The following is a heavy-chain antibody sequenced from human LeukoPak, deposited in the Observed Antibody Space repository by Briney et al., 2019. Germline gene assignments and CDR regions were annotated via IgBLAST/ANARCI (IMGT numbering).Heavy chain of an antibody. Sequence: SETLSLTCAVYGGSFSGYYWSWIRQPPGKGLEWIGEINHSGSTNYNPSLKSRVTISVDTSKNQFSLKLSSVTAADTAVYYCARDRGSYGDYASDYWGQGTLVTVSS. CDR1: GGSFSGYY. D-gene: IGHD4-17*01. CDR2: INHSGST. CDR3: ARDRGSYGDYASDY. V-gene: IGHV4-34*01. J-gene: IGHJ4*02.